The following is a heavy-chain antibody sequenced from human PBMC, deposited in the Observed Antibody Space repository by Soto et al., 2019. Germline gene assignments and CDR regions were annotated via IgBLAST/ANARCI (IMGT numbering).Heavy chain of an antibody. CDR3: ARQPDYNILTGYLYYFDD. CDR2: FYPGDSDA. Sequence: GESLKISCEASGYKFRSYWIGWVRQVPGKGPEWMGFFYPGDSDARYSPSFQDQVTISADKSINTVYLQWNSLKASDTAMYYCARQPDYNILTGYLYYFDDWGQGTLVTVSS. V-gene: IGHV5-51*01. J-gene: IGHJ4*01. CDR1: GYKFRSYW. D-gene: IGHD3-9*01.